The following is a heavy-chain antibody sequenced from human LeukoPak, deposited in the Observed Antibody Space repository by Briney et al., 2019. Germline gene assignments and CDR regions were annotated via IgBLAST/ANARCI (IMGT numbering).Heavy chain of an antibody. V-gene: IGHV3-23*01. CDR2: ISGSGGST. J-gene: IGHJ6*02. CDR3: AKGAEYYYYGMDV. CDR1: GFTFSCYA. Sequence: GGSLRLSCAASGFTFSCYAMSWVRQAPGKGLAWVAAISGSGGSTYYADSVKGRCTISRDNAKNTLYLQMNSLRAEDTAVYYCAKGAEYYYYGMDVWGQGTTVTVSS.